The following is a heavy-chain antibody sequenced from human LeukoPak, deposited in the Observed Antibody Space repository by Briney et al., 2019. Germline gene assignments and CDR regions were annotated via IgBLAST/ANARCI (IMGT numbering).Heavy chain of an antibody. CDR1: GGSIGFYY. D-gene: IGHD5-12*01. CDR2: VYYNGSS. V-gene: IGHV4-59*01. J-gene: IGHJ4*02. Sequence: SETLSLTCTVSGGSIGFYYWNWIRQPPGKGLEWIGCVYYNGSSNYNPSLKSRVTISVDTSKIQFSLKLSSVTAADTAVYYCARAGYSNEGYSGYGHEDYWGQGTLVTVSS. CDR3: ARAGYSNEGYSGYGHEDY.